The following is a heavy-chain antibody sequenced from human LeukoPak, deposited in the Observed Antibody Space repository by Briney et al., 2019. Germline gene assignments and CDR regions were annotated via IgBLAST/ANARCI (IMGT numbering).Heavy chain of an antibody. V-gene: IGHV4-59*01. J-gene: IGHJ6*03. Sequence: SETLSLTCTVSGGSISSYYWSWIRQPPGQGLEWIGYIYYSGSTNYNPSLKSRVTISVDTSKNQFSLKLSSVTAADTAVYYCARTYDFWSGYYPYYYYYYMDVWGKGTTVTVSS. CDR1: GGSISSYY. CDR3: ARTYDFWSGYYPYYYYYYMDV. CDR2: IYYSGST. D-gene: IGHD3-3*01.